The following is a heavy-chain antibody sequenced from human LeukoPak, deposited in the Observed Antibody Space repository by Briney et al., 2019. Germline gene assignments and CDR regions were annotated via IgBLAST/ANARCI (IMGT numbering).Heavy chain of an antibody. J-gene: IGHJ4*02. CDR1: GFTFSSYA. CDR3: ATGIVGARDY. Sequence: GGSLRLSCAASGFTFSSYAMSWVRQAPGKGPEWVSAISGSGGSTYYADSVKGRFTISRDNSKNTLYLQMNSLRAEDTAVYYCATGIVGARDYWGQGTLVTVSS. CDR2: ISGSGGST. V-gene: IGHV3-23*01. D-gene: IGHD1-26*01.